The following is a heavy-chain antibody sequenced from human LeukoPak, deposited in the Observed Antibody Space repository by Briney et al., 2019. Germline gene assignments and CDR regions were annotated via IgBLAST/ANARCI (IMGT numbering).Heavy chain of an antibody. J-gene: IGHJ6*04. D-gene: IGHD2-15*01. CDR2: ISWNSGSI. Sequence: GGSLRLSCAASGFTFDDYAMHWVRQAPGKGLEWVSGISWNSGSIGYADSVKGRFTISRDNSKNTLYLQMNSLRAEDTAVYYCARLGYCSGGSCPVGMDVWGKGTTVTVSS. CDR3: ARLGYCSGGSCPVGMDV. V-gene: IGHV3-9*01. CDR1: GFTFDDYA.